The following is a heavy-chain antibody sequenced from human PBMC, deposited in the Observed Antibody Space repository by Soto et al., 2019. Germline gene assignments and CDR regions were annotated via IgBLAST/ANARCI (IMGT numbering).Heavy chain of an antibody. Sequence: GASVKVSCKASGGTFSSYAISWVRKAPGQGLEWMGGIIPIFGTANYAQKFQGRVTITADKSTRTAYMELSSLRSEDTAVYYCARGGVATTLYYYYGMDVWCQGTTVTVSS. CDR3: ARGGVATTLYYYYGMDV. CDR1: GGTFSSYA. CDR2: IIPIFGTA. D-gene: IGHD5-12*01. V-gene: IGHV1-69*06. J-gene: IGHJ6*02.